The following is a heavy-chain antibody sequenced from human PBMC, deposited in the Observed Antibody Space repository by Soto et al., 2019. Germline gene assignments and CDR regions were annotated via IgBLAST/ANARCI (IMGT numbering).Heavy chain of an antibody. D-gene: IGHD4-17*01. CDR3: AKFVDYGGNSG. CDR2: ISGSGGST. CDR1: GVTLTSDA. J-gene: IGHJ4*02. V-gene: IGHV3-23*01. Sequence: GGSLGLSCAAPGVTLTSDAIRWVRQAPGKGLEWVSAISGSGGSTYYADSVKGRFTISRDNSKNTLYLQMNSLRAEDTAVYYCAKFVDYGGNSGWGQGTLVTVSS.